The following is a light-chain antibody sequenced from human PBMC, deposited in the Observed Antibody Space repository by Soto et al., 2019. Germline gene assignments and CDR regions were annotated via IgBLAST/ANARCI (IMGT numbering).Light chain of an antibody. CDR1: SSDVGAYNY. V-gene: IGLV2-14*01. CDR2: EVS. J-gene: IGLJ3*02. CDR3: ISYTSSSTWV. Sequence: QSVLTQPASVSGSPGQSITISCTGTSSDVGAYNYVSWYQHHPVKAPKLMIYEVSNRPSGVSDRFSGSRSGNTASLIISGLQAEDESDYYCISYTSSSTWVFGGGTQLTVL.